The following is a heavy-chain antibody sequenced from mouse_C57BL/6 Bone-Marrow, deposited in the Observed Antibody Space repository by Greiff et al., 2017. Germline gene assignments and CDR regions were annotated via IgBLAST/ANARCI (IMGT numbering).Heavy chain of an antibody. Sequence: QVQLQQSGAELVKPGASVKMSCKASGYTFTSYWITWVKQRPGQGLEWIGDIYPGSGSTNYNEKFKSKATLTVYTSSSTAYMQLSSLTSEDAAVYYCARSLDFDYWGQGTTLTVSA. CDR1: GYTFTSYW. V-gene: IGHV1-55*01. J-gene: IGHJ2*01. CDR3: ARSLDFDY. CDR2: IYPGSGST.